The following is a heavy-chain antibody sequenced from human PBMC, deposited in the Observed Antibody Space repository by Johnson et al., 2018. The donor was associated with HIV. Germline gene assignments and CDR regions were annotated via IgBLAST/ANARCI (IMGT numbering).Heavy chain of an antibody. CDR3: AGDLRDIGVPDAFDI. CDR2: ISSSGSTI. J-gene: IGHJ3*02. Sequence: QVQLVESGGGLVKPGGSLRLSCAASGFTFSDYYMSWIRQAPGKGLEWVSYISSSGSTIYYADSVKGRFTISRDNAQNSLFLLMNSLRAEDTAVYSCAGDLRDIGVPDAFDIWGQGTSVTVSS. D-gene: IGHD5-12*01. CDR1: GFTFSDYY. V-gene: IGHV3-11*04.